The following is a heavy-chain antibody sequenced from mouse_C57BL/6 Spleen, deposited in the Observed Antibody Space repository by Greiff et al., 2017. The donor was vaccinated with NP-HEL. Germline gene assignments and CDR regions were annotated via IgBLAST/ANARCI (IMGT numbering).Heavy chain of an antibody. CDR1: GYTFTSYW. Sequence: QVQLQQPGAELVMPGASVKLSCKASGYTFTSYWMHWVKQRPGQGLEWIGEIDPSDSYTNYNQKFKVKSTLTVDKSSSTAYMQLSSLTSEDSAVYYCARRDFDVWGTGTTVTVSS. J-gene: IGHJ1*03. V-gene: IGHV1-69*01. CDR2: IDPSDSYT. CDR3: ARRDFDV.